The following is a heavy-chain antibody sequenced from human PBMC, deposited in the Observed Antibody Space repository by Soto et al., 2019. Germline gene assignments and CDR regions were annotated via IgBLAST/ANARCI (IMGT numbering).Heavy chain of an antibody. V-gene: IGHV4-34*01. CDR2: INHSGST. J-gene: IGHJ5*02. CDR1: GGSFSGYY. D-gene: IGHD2-15*01. CDR3: ARGGGYCSGSSCGTNWFDP. Sequence: QVQLQQWGAGLLKPSETLSLTCAVYGGSFSGYYWSWIRQPPGKGLEWIGEINHSGSTNYNPSLKGRVTISVDTSKNQFSLKLSSVTAADTAVYYCARGGGYCSGSSCGTNWFDPWGQGTLVTVSS.